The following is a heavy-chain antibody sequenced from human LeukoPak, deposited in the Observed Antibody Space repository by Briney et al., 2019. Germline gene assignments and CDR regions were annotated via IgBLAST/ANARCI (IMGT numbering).Heavy chain of an antibody. Sequence: GGSLRLSCAASGFTFSDAWMSWVRQGPGKGLEWVGRLKSKSGGGTTDYAAPVKDRFTISRDDSKNTLYLQMNSLKTEDRAVYYCTRGSSWSGFGFDYWGQGTLVTVSS. D-gene: IGHD3-3*01. CDR3: TRGSSWSGFGFDY. CDR1: GFTFSDAW. J-gene: IGHJ4*02. V-gene: IGHV3-15*01. CDR2: LKSKSGGGTT.